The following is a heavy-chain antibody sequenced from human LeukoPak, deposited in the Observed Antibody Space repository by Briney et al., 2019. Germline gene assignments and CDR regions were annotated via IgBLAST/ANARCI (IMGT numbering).Heavy chain of an antibody. CDR3: ATHLRGALYYFDY. CDR2: IIPIFGTA. CDR1: GGTFSSYA. V-gene: IGHV1-69*05. J-gene: IGHJ4*02. D-gene: IGHD3-16*01. Sequence: SVKVSCKASGGTFSSYAISWVRQAPGQGLEWMGGIIPIFGTASYAQKFQGRVTMTRDTSTSTVYMELSSLRSEDTAVYYCATHLRGALYYFDYWGQGTLVTVSS.